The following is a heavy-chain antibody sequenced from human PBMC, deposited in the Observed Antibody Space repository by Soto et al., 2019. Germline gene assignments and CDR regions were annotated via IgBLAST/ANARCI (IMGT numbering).Heavy chain of an antibody. J-gene: IGHJ6*02. Sequence: QVQLVESGGGVVQPGRSLRLSCAASGFTFSSYGLHWVRQAPGKGLEWVAVIWSDGSNKYYADSVKGRLTISRDNSKNTLYLPRNSLRADDTALYYCARGSGNYYYGMDVWGQGTTVTVSS. V-gene: IGHV3-33*01. CDR1: GFTFSSYG. CDR3: ARGSGNYYYGMDV. D-gene: IGHD6-25*01. CDR2: IWSDGSNK.